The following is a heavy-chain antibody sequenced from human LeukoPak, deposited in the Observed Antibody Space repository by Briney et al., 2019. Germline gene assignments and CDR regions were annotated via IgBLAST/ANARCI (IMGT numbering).Heavy chain of an antibody. CDR2: ISAYNGNT. V-gene: IGHV1-18*01. J-gene: IGHJ6*03. Sequence: ASVKVSCKASGYTFTSYGISWVRQAPGQGREWMGWISAYNGNTNYAQKLQGRVTMTTDTSTSTAYMELRSLRSDDTAVYYCAREAPGYCSSTSCYTTKGYYYYYYMDVWGKGTTVTVSS. CDR3: AREAPGYCSSTSCYTTKGYYYYYYMDV. D-gene: IGHD2-2*02. CDR1: GYTFTSYG.